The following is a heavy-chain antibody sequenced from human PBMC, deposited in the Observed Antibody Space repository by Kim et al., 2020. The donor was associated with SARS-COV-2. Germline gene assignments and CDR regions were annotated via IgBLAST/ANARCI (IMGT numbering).Heavy chain of an antibody. D-gene: IGHD3-9*01. J-gene: IGHJ4*02. V-gene: IGHV3-23*03. CDR2: IYSGGSST. CDR3: AKGKRYFDWLLEANFDY. Sequence: GGSLRLSCAASGFTFSSYAMSWVRQAPGKGLEWVSVIYSGGSSTYYADSVKGRFTISRDNSKNTLYLQMNSLRAEDTAVYYCAKGKRYFDWLLEANFDYWGQGTLVTVSS. CDR1: GFTFSSYA.